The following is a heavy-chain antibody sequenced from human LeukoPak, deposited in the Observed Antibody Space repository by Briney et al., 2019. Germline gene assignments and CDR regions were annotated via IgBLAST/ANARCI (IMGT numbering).Heavy chain of an antibody. D-gene: IGHD4-17*01. CDR1: GFTFSSYW. CDR2: IKQDGSDK. J-gene: IGHJ5*02. V-gene: IGHV3-7*05. Sequence: GGSLRLSCAASGFTFSSYWMSWVRQAPGKGLEWVANIKQDGSDKYYVDSVKGRFTISRDNAKNSLYLQMNSLRAEDTAVYYCARLMTTVTTSWFDPWGQGTLVTVSS. CDR3: ARLMTTVTTSWFDP.